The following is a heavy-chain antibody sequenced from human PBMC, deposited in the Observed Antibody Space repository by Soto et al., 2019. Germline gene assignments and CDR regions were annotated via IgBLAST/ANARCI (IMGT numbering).Heavy chain of an antibody. CDR1: GGSITTYQ. CDR2: YSGFT. V-gene: IGHV4-59*01. CDR3: ARDYGDYSFFFDY. D-gene: IGHD4-17*01. Sequence: SETLSLTCTVSGGSITTYQWSWIRQPPGRGLEWIGGYSGFTNYNPSLESRATISVDHSKNQFFLTLRSVTAADTAVYYCARDYGDYSFFFDYWGQGALVTVS. J-gene: IGHJ4*02.